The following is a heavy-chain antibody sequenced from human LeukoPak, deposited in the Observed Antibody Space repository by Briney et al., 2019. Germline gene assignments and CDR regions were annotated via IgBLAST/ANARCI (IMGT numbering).Heavy chain of an antibody. Sequence: SVKVSCKASGYTFTSYYMHWVRQAPGQGLEWMGGIIPIFGTANYAQKFQGRVTITADESTSTAYMELSSLRSEDTAVYYCATGPDCGGDCYPNYWGQGTLVTVSS. CDR2: IIPIFGTA. CDR1: GYTFTSYY. D-gene: IGHD2-21*02. V-gene: IGHV1-69*13. CDR3: ATGPDCGGDCYPNY. J-gene: IGHJ4*02.